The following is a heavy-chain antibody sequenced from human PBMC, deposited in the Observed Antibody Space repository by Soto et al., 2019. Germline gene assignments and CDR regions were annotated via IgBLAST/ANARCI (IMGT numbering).Heavy chain of an antibody. CDR3: ARDAVITRIVAGMDV. V-gene: IGHV3-33*01. CDR2: IWYDGSNK. CDR1: GFTFSSYG. Sequence: GGSLRLSCAASGFTFSSYGMHWVRQAPGKGLEWVAVIWYDGSNKYYADSVKGRFTISRDNSKNTLYLQMNSLRAEDTAVYYCARDAVITRIVAGMDVWGQVTKGTFSS. D-gene: IGHD3-22*01. J-gene: IGHJ6*02.